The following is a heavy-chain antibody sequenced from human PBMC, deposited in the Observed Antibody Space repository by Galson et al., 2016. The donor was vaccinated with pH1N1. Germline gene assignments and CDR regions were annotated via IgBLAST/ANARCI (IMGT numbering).Heavy chain of an antibody. Sequence: SLRLSCAASGFTFSSYPMNWVRQAPGKGLEWVASISRNSGSIYYRDTVKGRFTISRDNAKNSLFLQMHSLRAEDTATYYCAKVTDVCTVTRCFPYGMHAWGQGTTVTVSS. V-gene: IGHV3-21*04. CDR3: AKVTDVCTVTRCFPYGMHA. D-gene: IGHD2-2*01. CDR2: ISRNSGSI. J-gene: IGHJ6*02. CDR1: GFTFSSYP.